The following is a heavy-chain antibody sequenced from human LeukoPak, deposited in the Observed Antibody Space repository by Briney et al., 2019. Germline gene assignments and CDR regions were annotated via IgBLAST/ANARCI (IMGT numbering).Heavy chain of an antibody. CDR3: ARDFHRRNYDSSGYYTAFDI. CDR1: GFTFSSYW. V-gene: IGHV3-7*01. Sequence: GGSLRLACAASGFTFSSYWMSWVRQAPGKWLEWVANIKQDGSEKYYVDSVKGRFTISRDNAKSSLYLQMNSLRAEDTAVYYCARDFHRRNYDSSGYYTAFDIWGQGTMVTVSS. CDR2: IKQDGSEK. D-gene: IGHD3-22*01. J-gene: IGHJ3*02.